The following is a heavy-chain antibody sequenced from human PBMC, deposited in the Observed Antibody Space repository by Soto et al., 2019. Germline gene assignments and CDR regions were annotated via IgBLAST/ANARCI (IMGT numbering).Heavy chain of an antibody. D-gene: IGHD3-22*01. J-gene: IGHJ4*02. CDR1: GFTFGDYA. V-gene: IGHV3-49*04. CDR3: SSQYYYDSSGHPRD. Sequence: GGSLTLSCTASGFTFGDYAMSWVRQAPGKGLGWVGFIRSKAYGGTTEYAASVKGRFTISRDDSKSIAYLQMTSLKTEDTDVYYCSSQYYYDSSGHPRDWGQGTLVTVSS. CDR2: IRSKAYGGTT.